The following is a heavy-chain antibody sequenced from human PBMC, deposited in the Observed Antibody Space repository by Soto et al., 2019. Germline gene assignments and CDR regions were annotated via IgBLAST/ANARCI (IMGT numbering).Heavy chain of an antibody. D-gene: IGHD2-2*02. CDR1: GGSISSYY. V-gene: IGHV4-59*01. Sequence: SETLSLTCTVSGGSISSYYWSWIRQPPGKGLEWIGYIYYSGSTNYNPSLKSRITISVDTSKNQFSVKLSSVTAADTAVYYCARVRGYCSSTGCYNYYYYYMDVWGKGTTVTVSS. CDR3: ARVRGYCSSTGCYNYYYYYMDV. J-gene: IGHJ6*03. CDR2: IYYSGST.